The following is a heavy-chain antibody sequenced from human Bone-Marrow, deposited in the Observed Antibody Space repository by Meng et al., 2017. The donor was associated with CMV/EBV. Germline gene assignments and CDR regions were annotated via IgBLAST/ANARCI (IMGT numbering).Heavy chain of an antibody. J-gene: IGHJ6*02. V-gene: IGHV1-69*10. CDR3: ASPSSTICYTRVCVRYYYGMNV. CDR2: IIPILGFA. CDR1: GGTFSSYA. D-gene: IGHD2-2*02. Sequence: SVKVSCKASGGTFSSYAICWVRQAPGQGLEWMGGIIPILGFANYAQKCQGRVTLTADISTSSDYLVLSSLRSEDTAVYYCASPSSTICYTRVCVRYYYGMNVWGQGTTVTVSS.